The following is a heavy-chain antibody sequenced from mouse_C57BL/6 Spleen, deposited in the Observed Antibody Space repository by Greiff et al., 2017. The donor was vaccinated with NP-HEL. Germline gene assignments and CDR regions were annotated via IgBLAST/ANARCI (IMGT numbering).Heavy chain of an antibody. CDR3: ARGGYMGHLDY. D-gene: IGHD3-1*01. J-gene: IGHJ4*01. CDR1: GYSITSGYY. CDR2: ISYDGSN. V-gene: IGHV3-6*01. Sequence: EVHLVESGPGLVKPSQSLSLTCSVTGYSITSGYYWNWIRQFPGNKLEWMGYISYDGSNNYNPSLKNRISITRDTSKNQFFLKLNSVTTEDTATYYCARGGYMGHLDYWGQGTSVTVSS.